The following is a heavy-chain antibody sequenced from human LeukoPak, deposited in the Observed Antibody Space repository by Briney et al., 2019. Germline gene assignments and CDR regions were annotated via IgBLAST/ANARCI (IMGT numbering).Heavy chain of an antibody. CDR3: ARREYYNYYMDV. D-gene: IGHD1-26*01. Sequence: ASVKVSCKASGYTFTSYDINWVRQATGQGLEWMGWMNPNSGNTGYAQKFQGRVTMTRNTSISTAYMELSSLRSEDTAVYYCARREYYNYYMDVWGKGTTVTVSS. V-gene: IGHV1-8*01. CDR2: MNPNSGNT. J-gene: IGHJ6*03. CDR1: GYTFTSYD.